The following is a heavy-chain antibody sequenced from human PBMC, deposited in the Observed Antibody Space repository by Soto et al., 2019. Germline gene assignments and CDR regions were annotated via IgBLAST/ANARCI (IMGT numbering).Heavy chain of an antibody. CDR1: GGSISSSNW. Sequence: QVQLQEAGPGLVKPSRTQSLTCAVSGGSISSSNWWSWVRQPPGKGLVWIGEIYHSRSTNYNSSLKSRVTISVDQSKIQFSLKMRSVTAADTAVYYCARGSVCDTAMDYYYDGMDVWGQGTTVTVSS. CDR3: ARGSVCDTAMDYYYDGMDV. CDR2: IYHSRST. V-gene: IGHV4-4*02. D-gene: IGHD5-18*01. J-gene: IGHJ6*02.